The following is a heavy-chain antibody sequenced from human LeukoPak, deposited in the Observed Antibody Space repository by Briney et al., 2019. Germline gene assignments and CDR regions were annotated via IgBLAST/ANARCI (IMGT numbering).Heavy chain of an antibody. Sequence: SQTLSLTCTVSGGSISSGDYYWSWIRQPPGKGLEWIGYIYYSGSTYYNPSLKSRVTMSVDTSKNQFTLNLSSVTAADTAVYYCARGSGYSYGYPLDYWGQGTLVTVSS. CDR2: IYYSGST. CDR1: GGSISSGDYY. V-gene: IGHV4-30-4*01. J-gene: IGHJ4*02. D-gene: IGHD5-18*01. CDR3: ARGSGYSYGYPLDY.